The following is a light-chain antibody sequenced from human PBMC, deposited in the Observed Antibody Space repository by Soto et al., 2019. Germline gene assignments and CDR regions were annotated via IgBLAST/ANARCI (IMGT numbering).Light chain of an antibody. Sequence: DIQMTQSPSTLSAFVGDRVTITCRASQSISVWLARYQQKPGKAPKLLMYKASSLESGVPSRFSGSGSGTEFTLTISSLQSDDFATYYCQQYDSYPWTFGQGTKVEIK. J-gene: IGKJ1*01. CDR3: QQYDSYPWT. V-gene: IGKV1-5*03. CDR1: QSISVW. CDR2: KAS.